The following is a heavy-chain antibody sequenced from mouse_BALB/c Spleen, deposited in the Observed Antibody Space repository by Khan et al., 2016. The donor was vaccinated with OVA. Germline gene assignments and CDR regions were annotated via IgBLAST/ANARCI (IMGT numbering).Heavy chain of an antibody. Sequence: EVQLQESGAELVKPGASVKLSCSASGFNIKDTYIHWMKQRPEQGLEWIGRIDPPNDDSKYGPKFQARATLTADTSSNTDYLQLSSLTSEDTAIYYCASLLSSPFAFWGQGTLVTVSA. J-gene: IGHJ3*01. D-gene: IGHD1-1*01. CDR1: GFNIKDTY. V-gene: IGHV14-3*02. CDR2: IDPPNDDS. CDR3: ASLLSSPFAF.